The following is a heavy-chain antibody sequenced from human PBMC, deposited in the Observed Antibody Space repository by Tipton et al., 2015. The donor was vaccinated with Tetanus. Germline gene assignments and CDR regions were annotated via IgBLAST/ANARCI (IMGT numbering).Heavy chain of an antibody. CDR1: GGSISGYY. V-gene: IGHV4-59*01. CDR2: IYDNGTT. D-gene: IGHD3/OR15-3a*01. CDR3: ARRIQVFGLAILDAFDL. Sequence: TLSLTCTVAGGSISGYYWTWIRQPPGKGLEWIGYIYDNGTTSYSPSLKSRVIISVDKSKNQLSLKLGSVTAEDTAIYYCARRIQVFGLAILDAFDLWAQGTMVIVSS. J-gene: IGHJ3*01.